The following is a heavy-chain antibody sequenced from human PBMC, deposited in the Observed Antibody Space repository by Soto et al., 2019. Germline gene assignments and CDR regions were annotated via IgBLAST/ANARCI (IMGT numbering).Heavy chain of an antibody. D-gene: IGHD1-7*01. Sequence: GGSLRLSCAASGFTFSSYGMHWVRQAPGKGLEWVAVISYDGSNKYYADSVKGRFTISRDNSKNTLYLQMNSLRAEDTAVYYCATDRSRYNWNYGGDYWGQGTLVTVSS. J-gene: IGHJ4*02. CDR2: ISYDGSNK. CDR3: ATDRSRYNWNYGGDY. V-gene: IGHV3-30*03. CDR1: GFTFSSYG.